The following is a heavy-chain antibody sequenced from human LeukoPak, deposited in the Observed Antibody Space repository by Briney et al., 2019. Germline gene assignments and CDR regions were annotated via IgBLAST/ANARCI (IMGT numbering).Heavy chain of an antibody. CDR3: ASGSNREYYDILTGYYLDYYYMDV. Sequence: SETLSLTCAVYGGSFSGYYWSWIRQPPGKGLEWIGEINHSGSTNYNPSLKSRVTISVDTSKNQLSLKLSSVTAADTAVYYCASGSNREYYDILTGYYLDYYYMDVWGKGTTVTVSS. D-gene: IGHD3-9*01. J-gene: IGHJ6*03. V-gene: IGHV4-34*01. CDR1: GGSFSGYY. CDR2: INHSGST.